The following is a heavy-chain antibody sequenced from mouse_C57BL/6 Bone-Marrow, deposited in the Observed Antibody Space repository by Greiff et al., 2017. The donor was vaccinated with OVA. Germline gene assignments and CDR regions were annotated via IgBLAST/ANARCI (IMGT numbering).Heavy chain of an antibody. CDR3: ARTYYYGRGSMDY. D-gene: IGHD1-1*01. CDR1: GFSLTSYA. Sequence: VKLEESGPGLVAPSQSLSITCTVSGFSLTSYAISWVRQPPGKGLEWLGVIWTGGGTNYNSALKSRLSISKDNSKSQVFLKMNSLQTDDTARYYCARTYYYGRGSMDYWGQGTSVTVSS. V-gene: IGHV2-9-1*01. J-gene: IGHJ4*01. CDR2: IWTGGGT.